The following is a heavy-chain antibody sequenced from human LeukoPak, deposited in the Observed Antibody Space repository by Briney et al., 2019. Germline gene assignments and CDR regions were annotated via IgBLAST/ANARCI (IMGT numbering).Heavy chain of an antibody. CDR1: GGSISSYY. Sequence: SETLSLTCTVSGGSISSYYWSWIRQPPGKGLEWIGYIYYSGSTNYNPSLKSRVTISVDTSKNQFSLKLSSVTAADTAVYYCAREVGVRGVHYYMDVWGKGTTVTISS. V-gene: IGHV4-59*01. CDR2: IYYSGST. D-gene: IGHD3-10*01. CDR3: AREVGVRGVHYYMDV. J-gene: IGHJ6*03.